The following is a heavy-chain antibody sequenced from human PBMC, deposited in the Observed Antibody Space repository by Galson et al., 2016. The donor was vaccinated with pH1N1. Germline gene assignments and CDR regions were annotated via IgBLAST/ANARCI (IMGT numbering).Heavy chain of an antibody. CDR2: IYHSGST. CDR1: GGSISSGNW. J-gene: IGHJ6*02. D-gene: IGHD3-22*01. CDR3: ARENLDSSGYSYSFYYGVDV. Sequence: SETLSLTCAVSGGSISSGNWWSWVRQPPGKGLEWIGEIYHSGSTYYNPSLKSRLTMSVDKSKNQFSLKLTSVTAADTAVCYCARENLDSSGYSYSFYYGVDVWGQGTTVTVSS. V-gene: IGHV4-4*02.